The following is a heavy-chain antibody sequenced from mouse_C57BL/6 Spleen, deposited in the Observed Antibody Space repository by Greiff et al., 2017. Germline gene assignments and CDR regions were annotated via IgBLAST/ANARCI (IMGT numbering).Heavy chain of an antibody. D-gene: IGHD4-1*01. CDR3: ARSLNWDWYFDV. CDR2: INPSNGGT. CDR1: GYTFTSYW. Sequence: QVQLQQPGTELVKPGASVKLSCKASGYTFTSYWMHWVKQRPGQGLEWIGNINPSNGGTNYNEKFKSKATLTVDKSSSTAYMQLSSLTSEGSAVYYCARSLNWDWYFDVWGTGTTVTVSS. V-gene: IGHV1-53*01. J-gene: IGHJ1*03.